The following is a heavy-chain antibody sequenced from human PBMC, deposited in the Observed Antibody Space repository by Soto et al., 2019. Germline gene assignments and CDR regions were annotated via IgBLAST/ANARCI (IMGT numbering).Heavy chain of an antibody. Sequence: ASVKVSCKASGYTFTSYGISWVRQAPGQGLEWMGWISAYNGNTNYAQKLQGRVTMTTDTSTSTAYMEMRSLRSDDTAVYYCARKIDFWSGYWVDYWGQGTLVTVSS. J-gene: IGHJ4*02. CDR2: ISAYNGNT. CDR3: ARKIDFWSGYWVDY. CDR1: GYTFTSYG. D-gene: IGHD3-3*01. V-gene: IGHV1-18*01.